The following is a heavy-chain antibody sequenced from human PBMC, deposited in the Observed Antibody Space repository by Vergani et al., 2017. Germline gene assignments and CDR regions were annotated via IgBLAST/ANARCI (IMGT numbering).Heavy chain of an antibody. V-gene: IGHV4-39*07. D-gene: IGHD5-18*01. CDR2: IYYSGST. Sequence: QLQLQESGPGLVKPSETLSLTCTVSGGSISSSSYYWGWIRQPPGKGLEWIGSIYYSGSTYYNPSLKSRVTISVATSKNQFALELSSVTAADAAVYYCARATREIQEDDAFDIWGQGTMVTVSS. CDR1: GGSISSSSYY. CDR3: ARATREIQEDDAFDI. J-gene: IGHJ3*02.